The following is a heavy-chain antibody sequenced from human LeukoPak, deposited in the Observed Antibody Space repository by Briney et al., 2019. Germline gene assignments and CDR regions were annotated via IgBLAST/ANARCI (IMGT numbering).Heavy chain of an antibody. CDR1: GYTLTELS. J-gene: IGHJ4*02. Sequence: ASVKVSCKVSGYTLTELSMHWVRQAPGKGLEWMGGFDPEDGETIYAQKFQGRVTMTEDTSTDTAYMELSSPRSEDTAVYYCARAYSGSYDFDYWGQGTLVTVSS. CDR3: ARAYSGSYDFDY. V-gene: IGHV1-24*01. CDR2: FDPEDGET. D-gene: IGHD1-26*01.